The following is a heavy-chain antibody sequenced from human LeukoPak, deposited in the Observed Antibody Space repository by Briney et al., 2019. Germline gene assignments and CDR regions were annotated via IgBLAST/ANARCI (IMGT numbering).Heavy chain of an antibody. J-gene: IGHJ4*02. CDR3: AKPMRHSSSWYRADFDY. D-gene: IGHD6-13*01. Sequence: GGSLRLSCAASGFTFDDYAMHWVRQAPGKGLEWVSGISWNSGSIGYADSVKGRFTISRDNAKNSLYLQMNSLRAEDTALYYCAKPMRHSSSWYRADFDYWGQGTLVTVSS. CDR2: ISWNSGSI. CDR1: GFTFDDYA. V-gene: IGHV3-9*01.